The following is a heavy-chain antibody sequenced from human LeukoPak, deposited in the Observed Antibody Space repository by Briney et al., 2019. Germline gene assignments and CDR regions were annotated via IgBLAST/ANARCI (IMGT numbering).Heavy chain of an antibody. CDR3: ARLDIVVVPASYPVPQKYGMDV. J-gene: IGHJ6*02. V-gene: IGHV4-61*01. CDR2: IYYSGST. D-gene: IGHD2-2*03. CDR1: GGSISSSSYY. Sequence: SETLSLTCTVSGGSISSSSYYWSWIRQPPGKGLEWIGYIYYSGSTNYNPSLKSRVTISVDTSKNQFSLKLSSVTAADTAVYYCARLDIVVVPASYPVPQKYGMDVWGQGTTVTVSS.